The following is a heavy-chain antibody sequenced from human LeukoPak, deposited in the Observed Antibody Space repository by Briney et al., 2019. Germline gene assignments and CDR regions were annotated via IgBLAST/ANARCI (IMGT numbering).Heavy chain of an antibody. CDR3: ARDSAMVFGFFWFDP. J-gene: IGHJ5*02. D-gene: IGHD3-16*01. V-gene: IGHV3-7*01. CDR2: IKQDGSEK. CDR1: GFTFSSYW. Sequence: GGSLRLSCAASGFTFSSYWMSWVRQAPGKGLEWVANIKQDGSEKYYVDSVKGRFTISRDNAKNSLYLQRNSLRAEDTAVYYCARDSAMVFGFFWFDPWGQGTLVTVSS.